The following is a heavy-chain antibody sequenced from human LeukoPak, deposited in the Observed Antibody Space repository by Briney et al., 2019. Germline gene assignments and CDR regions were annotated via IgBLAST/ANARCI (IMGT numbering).Heavy chain of an antibody. CDR1: GFTFSSYS. D-gene: IGHD6-19*01. CDR3: ARDVAGSGWYFDY. CDR2: ISSSSSYI. J-gene: IGHJ4*02. Sequence: GGSLRLSCAASGFTFSSYSMNWVRQAPGKGLEWVSSISSSSSYIYCADSVKGRFTISRDNAKNSLYLQMNSLGAEDTAVYYCARDVAGSGWYFDYWGQGTLVTVSS. V-gene: IGHV3-21*01.